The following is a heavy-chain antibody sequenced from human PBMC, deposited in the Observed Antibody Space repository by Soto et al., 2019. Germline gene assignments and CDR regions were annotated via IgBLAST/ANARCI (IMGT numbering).Heavy chain of an antibody. CDR3: ATRSGGGGAFDI. V-gene: IGHV3-48*03. J-gene: IGHJ3*02. CDR1: RFTFSNYE. CDR2: IGSGGRTT. D-gene: IGHD3-10*01. Sequence: VGSLRLSCAASRFTFSNYEMNWVRQAPEKGLEWVSYIGSGGRTTYYADSLKGRFTISRDNAKNSLYLQMNSLRAEDTAVYYCATRSGGGGAFDIWGQGTMVTVSS.